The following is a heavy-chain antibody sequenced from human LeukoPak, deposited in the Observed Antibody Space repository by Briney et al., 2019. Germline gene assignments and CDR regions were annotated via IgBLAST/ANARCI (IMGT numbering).Heavy chain of an antibody. CDR1: GYTFTSYG. CDR3: ARVFKDIAVAGYYFDY. V-gene: IGHV1-46*01. CDR2: INPSSGST. Sequence: GASVKVSCKASGYTFTSYGISWVRQAPGQGLEWMGIINPSSGSTSYAQKFQGRVTMTRDTSTSTVYMELSSLRSEDTAVYYCARVFKDIAVAGYYFDYWGQGTLVTVSS. D-gene: IGHD6-19*01. J-gene: IGHJ4*02.